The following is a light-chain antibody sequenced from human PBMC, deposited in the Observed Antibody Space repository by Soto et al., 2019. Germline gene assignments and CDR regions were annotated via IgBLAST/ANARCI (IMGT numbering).Light chain of an antibody. CDR1: ISNIGSNN. Sequence: QSVLTQPPSASGTPGQRVTISCSGSISNIGSNNVNWYQQLPGTAPKLLIYNNNQRPSGVPDRFSGSKSGTSASLAISGPQSEDEADYYCAAWDDGLNGDVFGTGTKVTVL. V-gene: IGLV1-44*01. CDR2: NNN. J-gene: IGLJ1*01. CDR3: AAWDDGLNGDV.